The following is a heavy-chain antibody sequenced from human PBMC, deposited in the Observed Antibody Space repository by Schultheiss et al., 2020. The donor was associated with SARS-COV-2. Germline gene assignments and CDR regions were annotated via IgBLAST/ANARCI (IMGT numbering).Heavy chain of an antibody. CDR1: GFTFSSYD. D-gene: IGHD3-3*01. CDR2: IGTAGDT. CDR3: ASSITIFGVVTDYYYYGMDV. J-gene: IGHJ6*02. Sequence: GGSLRLSCAASGFTFSSYDMHWVRQATGKGLEWVSAIGTAGDTYYPGSVKGRFTISRENAKNSLYLQMNSLRAEDTAVYYCASSITIFGVVTDYYYYGMDVWGQGTTVTVSS. V-gene: IGHV3-13*01.